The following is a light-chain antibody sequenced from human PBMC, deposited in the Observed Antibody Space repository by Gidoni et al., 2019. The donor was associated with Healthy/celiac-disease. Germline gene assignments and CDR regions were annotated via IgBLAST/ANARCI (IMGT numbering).Light chain of an antibody. CDR3: QQYNSPWT. V-gene: IGKV1-5*03. Sequence: DIQMTQSPSTLSASVGYRVTITCRASQSISSWLAWYQQEPGKAPKLLCYKASSLESGVPSRFSGSGSGTEFTLTISSLQPDDFATYYCQQYNSPWTFGQGTKVEIK. J-gene: IGKJ1*01. CDR1: QSISSW. CDR2: KAS.